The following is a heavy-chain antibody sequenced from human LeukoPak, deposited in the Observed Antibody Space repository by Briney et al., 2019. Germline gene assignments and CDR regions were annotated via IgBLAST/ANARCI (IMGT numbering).Heavy chain of an antibody. CDR3: ARREVRGKVRDY. V-gene: IGHV4-34*01. D-gene: IGHD3-10*01. Sequence: SETLSLTCAVYGGSFSGYYLSWIRQPPGKGLEWSGEISHSGSTNYNPSLKRRGTISVDTSKNQFSLKLSSVTAADTAVYYCARREVRGKVRDYWGQGTLVTVSS. J-gene: IGHJ4*02. CDR1: GGSFSGYY. CDR2: ISHSGST.